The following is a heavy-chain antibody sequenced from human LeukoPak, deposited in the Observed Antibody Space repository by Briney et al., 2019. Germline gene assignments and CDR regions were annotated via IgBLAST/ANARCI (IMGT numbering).Heavy chain of an antibody. Sequence: SGTLSLTCAVSGGSISSSNWWSWVRQPPGKGLEWIGEIYHSGSTNYNPSLKSRVTISVDKSKNQFSLKLSSVTAADTAVYYCARAYCSGGSCYSVDYWGQGTLVTVFS. CDR2: IYHSGST. CDR3: ARAYCSGGSCYSVDY. D-gene: IGHD2-15*01. CDR1: GGSISSSNW. V-gene: IGHV4-4*02. J-gene: IGHJ4*02.